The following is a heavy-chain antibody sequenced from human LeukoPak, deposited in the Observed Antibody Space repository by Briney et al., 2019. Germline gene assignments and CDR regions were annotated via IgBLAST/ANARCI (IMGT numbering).Heavy chain of an antibody. V-gene: IGHV1-69*06. CDR1: GGPFSSYS. Sequence: GSSVKVSCKASGGPFSSYSIGWVRQAPGQGLEWMGRIIPIFGTTNYAQNFQGRVTITADKSTSTVYMELSSLRSEDTAVYYCAGGTVNYFDYWGQGTLVTVSS. J-gene: IGHJ4*02. CDR3: AGGTVNYFDY. D-gene: IGHD3-10*01. CDR2: IIPIFGTT.